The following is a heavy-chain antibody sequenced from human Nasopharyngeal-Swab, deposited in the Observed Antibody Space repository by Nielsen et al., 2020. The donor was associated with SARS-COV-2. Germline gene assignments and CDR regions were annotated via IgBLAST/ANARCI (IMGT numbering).Heavy chain of an antibody. V-gene: IGHV3-23*01. D-gene: IGHD1-26*01. CDR3: ARAGSGSYFSYFDY. Sequence: GVLKISCAASVFTFSSYAMSWVRQAPGKGLEWVSAISGSGGSTYYADSVKGRCTISRDNSKNTLYLQMNSLRAEDTAVYYCARAGSGSYFSYFDYWGQGTLVTVSS. CDR2: ISGSGGST. J-gene: IGHJ4*02. CDR1: VFTFSSYA.